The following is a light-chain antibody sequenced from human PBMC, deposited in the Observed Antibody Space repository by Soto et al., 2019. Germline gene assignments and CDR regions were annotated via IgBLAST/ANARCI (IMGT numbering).Light chain of an antibody. J-gene: IGLJ1*01. CDR3: SSYTSSSTQV. CDR2: DVN. CDR1: SSDVGGYNY. V-gene: IGLV2-14*01. Sequence: QSVLTQPASVSGSPGQSITISCSGTSSDVGGYNYVSWYQLHPGKAPKLMIYDVNNRPSGVSNRFSGSKSVNTASLTISGLQAEDEADYYCSSYTSSSTQVFGTGTKVTVL.